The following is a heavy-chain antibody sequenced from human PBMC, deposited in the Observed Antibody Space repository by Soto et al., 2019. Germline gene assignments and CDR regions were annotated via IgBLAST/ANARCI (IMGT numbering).Heavy chain of an antibody. Sequence: VHLVESGGGVVQPGRSLRLSCAASGFSFSFSGMHWVRQAPGKGLEWVAGLWYDGSSENYADSVKGRFTISRHNSKNTLHLQMDSLRVEDTAMYYCARGLAKVAGGAFDIWGQGTMVIVSS. CDR2: LWYDGSSE. V-gene: IGHV3-33*01. J-gene: IGHJ3*02. CDR1: GFSFSFSG. D-gene: IGHD3-16*01. CDR3: ARGLAKVAGGAFDI.